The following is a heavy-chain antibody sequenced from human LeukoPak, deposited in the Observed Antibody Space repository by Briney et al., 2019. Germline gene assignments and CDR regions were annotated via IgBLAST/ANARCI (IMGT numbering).Heavy chain of an antibody. V-gene: IGHV3-30-3*01. CDR1: GFIFSSYA. CDR2: ISYDGSNK. J-gene: IGHJ4*02. CDR3: AKDWGNTYYYDSSGYYLDY. Sequence: PGGSLRLSCAASGFIFSSYAMHWVRQAPGKGLEWVAVISYDGSNKYYADSVKGRFTISSDTSKNTLYLQMNSLRAEDTAVYYCAKDWGNTYYYDSSGYYLDYWGQGTLVTVSS. D-gene: IGHD3-22*01.